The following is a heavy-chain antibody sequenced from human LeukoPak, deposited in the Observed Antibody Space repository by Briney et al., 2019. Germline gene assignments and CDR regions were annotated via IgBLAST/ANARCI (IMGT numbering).Heavy chain of an antibody. CDR1: GFTFSYYS. V-gene: IGHV3-48*01. D-gene: IGHD3-16*02. J-gene: IGHJ4*02. Sequence: PGGSLRLSCAASGFTFSYYSMNWVRQAPGKGLEWVSYITSSSSTTYYADSVKGRFTISRDNARNSLYLQMNSLRAEDTAVYYCARGLSDYFDYWGQGTLVTVSS. CDR2: ITSSSSTT. CDR3: ARGLSDYFDY.